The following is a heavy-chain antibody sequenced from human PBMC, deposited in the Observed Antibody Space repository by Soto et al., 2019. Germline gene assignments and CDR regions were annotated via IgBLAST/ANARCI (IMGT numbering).Heavy chain of an antibody. CDR1: GFNFSDFT. Sequence: EVQLVESGGGLVKPGGSLRLSCAASGFNFSDFTMNWVRQAPGKGLQWVSSISSGGSVISYADSVRGRFTISRDNAKNSLYLQVDSLRAEDTAVFFCARGRRRTFDYWGQGTLVTVSS. V-gene: IGHV3-21*01. J-gene: IGHJ4*02. CDR3: ARGRRRTFDY. CDR2: ISSGGSVI.